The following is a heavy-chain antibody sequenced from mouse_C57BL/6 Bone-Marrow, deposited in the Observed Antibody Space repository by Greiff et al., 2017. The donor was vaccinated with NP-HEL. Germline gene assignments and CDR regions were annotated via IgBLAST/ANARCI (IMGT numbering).Heavy chain of an antibody. CDR2: ISNGGGST. J-gene: IGHJ1*03. Sequence: EVMLVKSGGGLVQPGGSLKLSCAASGYTFSDYYMYWVRQTPEKRLEWVAYISNGGGSTYYPDTVKGRFTISRDNAKNTLYLQMSRLKSEDTAMYYCARPYDGYFDVWGTGTTVTVSS. D-gene: IGHD2-3*01. CDR1: GYTFSDYY. V-gene: IGHV5-12*01. CDR3: ARPYDGYFDV.